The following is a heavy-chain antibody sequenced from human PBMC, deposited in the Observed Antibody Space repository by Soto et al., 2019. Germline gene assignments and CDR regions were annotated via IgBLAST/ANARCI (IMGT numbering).Heavy chain of an antibody. J-gene: IGHJ4*02. CDR2: IYYSGST. D-gene: IGHD6-19*01. Sequence: SETLSLTCTVSGGSISSSSYYWGWIRQPPGKGLEWIGCIYYSGSTYYNPSLKSRVAISVDTSKNQFSLKMNSVTAADTAVYFCAGGGWYNDYWGQGILVTVSS. V-gene: IGHV4-39*07. CDR1: GGSISSSSYY. CDR3: AGGGWYNDY.